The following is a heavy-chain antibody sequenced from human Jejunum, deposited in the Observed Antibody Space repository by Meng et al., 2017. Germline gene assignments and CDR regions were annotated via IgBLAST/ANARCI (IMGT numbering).Heavy chain of an antibody. CDR3: VRGEFAMLARFDF. D-gene: IGHD2-2*01. J-gene: IGHJ4*02. Sequence: QVQLQESGPGLVKPSGTLSLTCAVSGGYINKENWWSWVRQSPGRGLEWIGEVYNGGNTNYNPSLNRRVTMSVDESTNQMSLKLTSVTAADTAVYYCVRGEFAMLARFDFWGQGILATVSS. CDR2: VYNGGNT. CDR1: GGYINKENW. V-gene: IGHV4-4*02.